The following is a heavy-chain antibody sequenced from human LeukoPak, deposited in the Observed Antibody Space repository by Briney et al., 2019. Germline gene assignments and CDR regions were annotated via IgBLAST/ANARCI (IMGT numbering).Heavy chain of an antibody. CDR2: IYYSGST. D-gene: IGHD3-22*01. J-gene: IGHJ5*02. Sequence: KPSETLSLTCTVSGGSISSSSYYWGWIRQPPGKGLEWIGSIYYSGSTYYNPSLKSRVTISVDTSKNQFSLKLSSVTAADTAVYYCARHNGVIRQRGYNWFDPWGQGTLVTVSS. CDR3: ARHNGVIRQRGYNWFDP. V-gene: IGHV4-39*01. CDR1: GGSISSSSYY.